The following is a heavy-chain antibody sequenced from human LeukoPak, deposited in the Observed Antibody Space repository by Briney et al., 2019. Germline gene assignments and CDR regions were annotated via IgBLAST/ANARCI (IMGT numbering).Heavy chain of an antibody. CDR2: IYSGGDT. D-gene: IGHD2-15*01. Sequence: GGSLRLSCAASGITVSTNYMSWVRQAPGKGLEWVSVIYSGGDTYYADSVKGQFTISRDNRKNLLHLQMNSLRPDDSAVYYCVKDLGSAITSALALDVWGQGTTVTVSS. J-gene: IGHJ6*02. CDR1: GITVSTNY. CDR3: VKDLGSAITSALALDV. V-gene: IGHV3-53*01.